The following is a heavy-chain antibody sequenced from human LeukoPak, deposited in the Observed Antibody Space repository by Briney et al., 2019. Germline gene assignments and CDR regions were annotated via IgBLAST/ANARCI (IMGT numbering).Heavy chain of an antibody. Sequence: GGSLRLSCAASGFTFSSYGMHWVRQAPGKGLEWVTGINGGGGGTYYTDSVQGRFTVSRDNSKNTLYLQMNSLRAEDTAVYYCAKPREEGTHDAFEIWGQGTMVIVSS. V-gene: IGHV3-NL1*01. CDR2: INGGGGGT. J-gene: IGHJ3*02. D-gene: IGHD1-1*01. CDR3: AKPREEGTHDAFEI. CDR1: GFTFSSYG.